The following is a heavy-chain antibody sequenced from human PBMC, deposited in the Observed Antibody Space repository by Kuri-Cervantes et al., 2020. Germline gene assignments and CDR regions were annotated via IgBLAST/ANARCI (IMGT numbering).Heavy chain of an antibody. CDR1: GGSFSGYY. J-gene: IGHJ5*02. V-gene: IGHV4-34*01. CDR3: ARGRCSSWFSRGGNWFDP. D-gene: IGHD6-13*01. CDR2: INHSGST. Sequence: SETLSLTCAVYGGSFSGYYWSWIRQPPGKGLEWIGEINHSGSTNYNPSLKSRVTISVDTSKNQFSLKLSTVTAADTAVYYCARGRCSSWFSRGGNWFDPWGQGTLVTVSS.